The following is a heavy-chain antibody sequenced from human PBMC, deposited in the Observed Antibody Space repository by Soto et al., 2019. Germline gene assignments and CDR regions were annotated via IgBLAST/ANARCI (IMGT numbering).Heavy chain of an antibody. CDR3: ARGGGLWGLKRNLRTRPIDY. CDR1: GGSFSGYY. J-gene: IGHJ4*02. CDR2: INHSGST. V-gene: IGHV4-34*01. Sequence: PSETLSLTCAVYGGSFSGYYWSWIRQPPGKGLEWIGEINHSGSTNYNPSLKSRVTISVDTSKNQFSLKLSSVTAADTAVYYCARGGGLWGLKRNLRTRPIDYWGQGTLVTVSS. D-gene: IGHD2-21*01.